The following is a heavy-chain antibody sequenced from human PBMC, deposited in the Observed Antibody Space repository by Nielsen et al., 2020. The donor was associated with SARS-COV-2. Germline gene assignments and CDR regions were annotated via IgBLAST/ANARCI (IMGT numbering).Heavy chain of an antibody. Sequence: WIRQPPGKGLEWIGDINHSGGTNYNPSLKSRVTISIDTSNNQFSLDLKSVTAADTAVYYCTSRGDYGDYGELGYYYYYGMDVWGQGTTVTVSS. CDR2: INHSGGT. J-gene: IGHJ6*02. D-gene: IGHD4-17*01. V-gene: IGHV4-34*01. CDR3: TSRGDYGDYGELGYYYYYGMDV.